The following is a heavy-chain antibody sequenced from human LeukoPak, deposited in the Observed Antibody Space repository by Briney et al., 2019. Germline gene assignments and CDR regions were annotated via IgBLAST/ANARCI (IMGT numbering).Heavy chain of an antibody. D-gene: IGHD2-2*01. Sequence: ASVKVSCKASGGTFSSYAISWVRQAPGQGLEWMGGIIPIFGTANYAQKFQGRVTITTDESTSTAYMELSSLRSEDTAVYYCARGLGSIVPALDYWGQGTLVTVSS. CDR3: ARGLGSIVPALDY. V-gene: IGHV1-69*05. J-gene: IGHJ4*02. CDR2: IIPIFGTA. CDR1: GGTFSSYA.